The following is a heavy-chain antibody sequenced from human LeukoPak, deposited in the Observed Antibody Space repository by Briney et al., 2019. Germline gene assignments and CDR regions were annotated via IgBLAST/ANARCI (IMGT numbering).Heavy chain of an antibody. CDR3: ARLDGDYANWYFDL. Sequence: SETLSLTCTVSGGSISSYYWSWIRQPPGKGLEWIGYIYYSGSTNYNPSLKSRVTISVDTSKNQLSLKLSSVTAADTAVYYCARLDGDYANWYFDLWGRGTLVTVSS. V-gene: IGHV4-59*01. D-gene: IGHD4-17*01. J-gene: IGHJ2*01. CDR2: IYYSGST. CDR1: GGSISSYY.